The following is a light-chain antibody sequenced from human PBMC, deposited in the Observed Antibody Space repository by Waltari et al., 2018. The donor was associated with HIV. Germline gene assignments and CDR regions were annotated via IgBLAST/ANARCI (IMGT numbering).Light chain of an antibody. J-gene: IGKJ2*01. Sequence: DIQLTQSPSFLSASVVDRVTITCRARQGISSYLAWYQQKLGKAPKLLIYAASTLQSGVPSRFSGSGSGTEFTLTISSLQPEDFATYYCQQLNSYPYTFGQGTKLEIK. CDR3: QQLNSYPYT. CDR1: QGISSY. CDR2: AAS. V-gene: IGKV1-9*01.